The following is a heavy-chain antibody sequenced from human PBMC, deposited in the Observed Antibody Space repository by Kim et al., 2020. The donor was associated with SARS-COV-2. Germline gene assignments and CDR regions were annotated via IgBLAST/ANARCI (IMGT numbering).Heavy chain of an antibody. Sequence: SETLSLTCAVYGGSFSGYYWSWIRQPPGKGMEWMGEINHSGSTNYKPSLKSRVTISVDTSKNQFSLKLSSVTAADTAVYYCARGTRQWLVRGTYYYYMDVWGKGTTVTASS. J-gene: IGHJ6*03. CDR2: INHSGST. D-gene: IGHD6-19*01. CDR3: ARGTRQWLVRGTYYYYMDV. V-gene: IGHV4-34*01. CDR1: GGSFSGYY.